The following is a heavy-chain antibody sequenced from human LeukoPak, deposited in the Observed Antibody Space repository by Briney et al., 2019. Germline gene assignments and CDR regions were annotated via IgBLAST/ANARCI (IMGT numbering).Heavy chain of an antibody. V-gene: IGHV3-64*04. CDR2: ISSNGGST. Sequence: GGSLRLSCSAPGFTFSRYAMHWVRQAPGKGLEYVSAISSNGGSTYYADSVKGRFTISRDNSKNTLYLQMNSLRAEDTAVYYCARSGPDYWGQGTLVTVSS. D-gene: IGHD3-3*01. CDR3: ARSGPDY. CDR1: GFTFSRYA. J-gene: IGHJ4*02.